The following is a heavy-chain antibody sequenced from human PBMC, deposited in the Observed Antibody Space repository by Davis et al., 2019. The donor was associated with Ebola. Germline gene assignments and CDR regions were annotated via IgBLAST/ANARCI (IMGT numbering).Heavy chain of an antibody. D-gene: IGHD6-19*01. J-gene: IGHJ4*02. CDR2: ISSSSSYI. Sequence: GESLKISCAASGFTFDDYAMNWVRQAPGKGLEWVSSISSSSSYIYYADSVKGRFTISRDNAKNSLYLQMNSLRAEDTAVYYCARTGVAYSSGDFDYWGQGTLVTVSS. CDR3: ARTGVAYSSGDFDY. CDR1: GFTFDDYA. V-gene: IGHV3-21*01.